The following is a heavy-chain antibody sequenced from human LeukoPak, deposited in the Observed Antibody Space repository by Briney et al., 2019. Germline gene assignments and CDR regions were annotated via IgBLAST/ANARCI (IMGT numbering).Heavy chain of an antibody. J-gene: IGHJ4*02. CDR1: GFTFEDYA. V-gene: IGHV3-9*01. Sequence: GRSLRLALAAAGFTFEDYAMHSGRQAPGKGLGWVSGICWNSGSIAYADPVKGRFTIYRDNAKNPLYLQMTSLRAEDTALYYCAKDREGLGNDYFDYWGQGTLVTVSS. CDR3: AKDREGLGNDYFDY. CDR2: ICWNSGSI.